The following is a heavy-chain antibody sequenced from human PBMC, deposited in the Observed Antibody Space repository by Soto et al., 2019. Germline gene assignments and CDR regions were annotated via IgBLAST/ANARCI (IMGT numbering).Heavy chain of an antibody. V-gene: IGHV3-30*18. CDR1: GFTFSSYG. Sequence: QVQLVESGGGVVQPGRSLRLSCAASGFTFSSYGMHWVRQAPGKGLEWVAVISYDGSNKYYADSVKGRFTISRDNSKNTLYLQMDSLRAEDTALYYCAKDLGFGELLPGDYWGQGTLVTVSS. CDR3: AKDLGFGELLPGDY. D-gene: IGHD3-10*01. J-gene: IGHJ4*02. CDR2: ISYDGSNK.